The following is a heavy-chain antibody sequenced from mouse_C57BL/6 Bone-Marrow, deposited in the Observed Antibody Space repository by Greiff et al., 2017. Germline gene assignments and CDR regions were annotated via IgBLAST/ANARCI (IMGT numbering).Heavy chain of an antibody. CDR3: GRDAGDYGYYAMDY. V-gene: IGHV5-16*01. CDR2: INYDGSST. D-gene: IGHD2-4*01. J-gene: IGHJ4*01. Sequence: EVKLMESEGGLVQPGSSMKLSCTASGFTFSDYYMAWVRQVPEKGLEWVANINYDGSSTYYLDSLKSRFIISRDNAKNILYLQMSSLKSEDTATYYCGRDAGDYGYYAMDYWGKGTSVTVSS. CDR1: GFTFSDYY.